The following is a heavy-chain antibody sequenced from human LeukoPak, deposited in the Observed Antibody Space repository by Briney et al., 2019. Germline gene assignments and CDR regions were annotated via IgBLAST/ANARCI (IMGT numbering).Heavy chain of an antibody. CDR3: ARDRYYYDSSARYFDY. CDR1: GDSINGFY. V-gene: IGHV4-59*12. Sequence: SETLSLTCTVSGDSINGFYWSWIRQPPGKGLEWIGYIYYSGSTNYNPSLKSRVTISVDTSKNQFSLKLSSVTAADTAVYYCARDRYYYDSSARYFDYWGQGTLVTVSS. J-gene: IGHJ4*02. CDR2: IYYSGST. D-gene: IGHD3-22*01.